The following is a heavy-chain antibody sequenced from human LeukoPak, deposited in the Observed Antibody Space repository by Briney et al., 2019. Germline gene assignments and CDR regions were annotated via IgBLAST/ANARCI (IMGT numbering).Heavy chain of an antibody. CDR2: ITTSSSDI. Sequence: PGRSLRLSCAASGFMISRYGMNWVRQAPGRGLEWVSSITTSSSDIFYADSVQGRFITSRDNAQNSLYLQMNSLRAEDTAVYFCARDLAAAGAGWGQGTLVTVSS. CDR1: GFMISRYG. CDR3: ARDLAAAGAG. D-gene: IGHD6-13*01. J-gene: IGHJ4*02. V-gene: IGHV3-21*01.